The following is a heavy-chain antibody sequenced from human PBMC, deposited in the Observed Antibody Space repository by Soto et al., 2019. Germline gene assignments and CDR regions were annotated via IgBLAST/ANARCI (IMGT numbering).Heavy chain of an antibody. CDR3: ATRDNSYGFDYGMDV. D-gene: IGHD5-18*01. Sequence: PGESLKISCKCSGYSCTSYWISLVRQMPGKGLEWMGRIDPSDSYTNYSPSFQGHVTISADKSISTAYLQWSSLKASDTAMYYCATRDNSYGFDYGMDVWGQGTTVTVSS. V-gene: IGHV5-10-1*01. CDR1: GYSCTSYW. CDR2: IDPSDSYT. J-gene: IGHJ6*02.